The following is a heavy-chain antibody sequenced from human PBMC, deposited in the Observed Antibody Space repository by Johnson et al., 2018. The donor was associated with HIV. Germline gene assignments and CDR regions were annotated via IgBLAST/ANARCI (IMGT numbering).Heavy chain of an antibody. J-gene: IGHJ3*02. D-gene: IGHD6-19*01. CDR2: INQDGTEK. CDR1: EFTFHSYW. V-gene: IGHV3-7*01. CDR3: ARERGYSSVLWKLLYPRSLARGFPAFDI. Sequence: VQLVESGGGLVQPGGSLRLSCAASEFTFHSYWMTWVRQAPGKGLEWVANINQDGTEKYYVDSLTGRFTISRDNAKKSLYLQMNSLRAEDTAGYYCARERGYSSVLWKLLYPRSLARGFPAFDIWGQGTLVTVSS.